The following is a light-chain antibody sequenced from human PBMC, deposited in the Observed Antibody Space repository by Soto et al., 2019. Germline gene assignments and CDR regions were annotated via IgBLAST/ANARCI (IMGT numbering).Light chain of an antibody. CDR1: NGDVGSYNL. J-gene: IGLJ1*01. Sequence: QSVLTQPASVSGSPRQSITISCTGTNGDVGSYNLVSWFQQHPGKAPKLVIYEVTKRPSGVSDRFSGSKSGNTASLTISGLQAEDEADYYCFSYAGDSVYVFXTGTKVTVL. V-gene: IGLV2-23*02. CDR3: FSYAGDSVYV. CDR2: EVT.